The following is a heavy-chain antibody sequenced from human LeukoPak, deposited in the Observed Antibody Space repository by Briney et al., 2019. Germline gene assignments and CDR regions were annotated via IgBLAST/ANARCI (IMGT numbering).Heavy chain of an antibody. J-gene: IGHJ4*02. V-gene: IGHV3-7*01. CDR1: GVTFSSSW. D-gene: IGHD5-12*01. CDR3: ARGKTDIVTTGGDY. CDR2: IKQDGSEK. Sequence: GGSLRLSCAASGVTFSSSWMSWVRQAPGKGLEWVANIKQDGSEKYYVDSVKGRFTISRDNAKNSLYLQMNSLRVEDTAVYYCARGKTDIVTTGGDYWGQGTLVTVSS.